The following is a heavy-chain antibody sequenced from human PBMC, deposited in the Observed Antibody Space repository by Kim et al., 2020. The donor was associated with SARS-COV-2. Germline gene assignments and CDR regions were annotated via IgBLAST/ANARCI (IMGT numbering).Heavy chain of an antibody. V-gene: IGHV1-3*01. Sequence: NTKYSQKFQGRVTFTGDTSASTAYMEVINLRSEDTAVYYCARGGNYPFDYWGQGTLVTVSS. CDR3: ARGGNYPFDY. D-gene: IGHD1-26*01. CDR2: NT. J-gene: IGHJ4*02.